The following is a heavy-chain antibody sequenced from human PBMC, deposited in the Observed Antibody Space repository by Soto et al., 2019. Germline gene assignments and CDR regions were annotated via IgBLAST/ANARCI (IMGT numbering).Heavy chain of an antibody. Sequence: PGVSLRLSCAASGFTFSNAWMNWVRQAPGKGQERVGRIKSKTDGGTTDYTEPVKGRLNISRDVSKNTLYLQMNSLKTEDTAVYYCTTDSSSWYSIPYYFDYWGQGT. CDR3: TTDSSSWYSIPYYFDY. V-gene: IGHV3-15*07. CDR2: IKSKTDGGTT. D-gene: IGHD6-13*01. CDR1: GFTFSNAW. J-gene: IGHJ4*02.